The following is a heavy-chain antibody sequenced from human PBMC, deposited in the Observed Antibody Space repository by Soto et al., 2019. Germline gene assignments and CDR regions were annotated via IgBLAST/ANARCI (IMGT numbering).Heavy chain of an antibody. D-gene: IGHD5-12*01. J-gene: IGHJ4*02. Sequence: QVQLVESGGGVVQPGRSLRLSCAASGFTFSRYGMHWVRQTPGKGLEWVAGRGYDGRNKYYADSLKGRFTISRDNSKNTLYLQMNSLRAEDTALYFCARDRGANSGFDGPGDYWGQGTLVTVSS. CDR3: ARDRGANSGFDGPGDY. V-gene: IGHV3-33*01. CDR1: GFTFSRYG. CDR2: RGYDGRNK.